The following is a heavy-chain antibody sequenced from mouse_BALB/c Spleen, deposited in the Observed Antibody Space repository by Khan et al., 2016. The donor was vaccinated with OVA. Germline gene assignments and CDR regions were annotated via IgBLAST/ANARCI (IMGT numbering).Heavy chain of an antibody. V-gene: IGHV3-2*02. Sequence: EVQLQESGPGLVKPSQSLSLTCTVTGYSITSGYGWNWIRQFPGNKLEWMGYISYSGSTNYNPSLKSRISLTRDTSKNQFFLQLKSGTTEDTATYYCARTARIKYWGQGTTLTVSS. J-gene: IGHJ2*01. CDR2: ISYSGST. CDR1: GYSITSGYG. D-gene: IGHD1-2*01. CDR3: ARTARIKY.